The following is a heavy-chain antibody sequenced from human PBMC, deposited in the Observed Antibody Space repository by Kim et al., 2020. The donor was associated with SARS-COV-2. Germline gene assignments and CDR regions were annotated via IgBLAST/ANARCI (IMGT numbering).Heavy chain of an antibody. CDR1: GGSFSGYY. CDR3: ASVRAGLNWGGAYYYGMDV. CDR2: INHSGST. V-gene: IGHV4-34*01. J-gene: IGHJ6*02. Sequence: SETLSLTCAVYGGSFSGYYWSWIRQPPGKGLEWIGEINHSGSTNYNPSLKSRVTISVDTSKNQFSLKLSSVTAADTAVYYCASVRAGLNWGGAYYYGMDVWGQGTTVTVSS. D-gene: IGHD7-27*01.